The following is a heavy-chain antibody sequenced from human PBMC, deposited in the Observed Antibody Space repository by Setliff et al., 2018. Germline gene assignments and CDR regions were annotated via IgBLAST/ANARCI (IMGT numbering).Heavy chain of an antibody. CDR3: ARGRIHDSSDYIGNWFDP. CDR1: GYTFTGYY. Sequence: ASVKVSCKASGYTFTGYYIHWVRQAPGEGLEWMGCINVNSGDTNYAQKFQGRVIVTRDTSSRTAYMELRSLRPDDTAVYFCARGRIHDSSDYIGNWFDPWGQGTLVTVPQ. CDR2: INVNSGDT. J-gene: IGHJ5*02. D-gene: IGHD3-22*01. V-gene: IGHV1-2*02.